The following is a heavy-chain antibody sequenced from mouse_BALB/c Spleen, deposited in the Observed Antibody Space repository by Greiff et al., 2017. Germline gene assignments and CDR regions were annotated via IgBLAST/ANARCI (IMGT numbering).Heavy chain of an antibody. Sequence: VKLVESGPGLVQPSQSLSITCTVSGFSLTSYGVHWVRQSPGKGLEWLGVIWSGGSTDYNAAFISRLSISKDNSKSQVFFKMNSLQADDTAIYYCARILGGSSLGYAMDYWGQGTSVTVSS. D-gene: IGHD1-3*01. CDR2: IWSGGST. V-gene: IGHV2-4-1*01. CDR3: ARILGGSSLGYAMDY. CDR1: GFSLTSYG. J-gene: IGHJ4*01.